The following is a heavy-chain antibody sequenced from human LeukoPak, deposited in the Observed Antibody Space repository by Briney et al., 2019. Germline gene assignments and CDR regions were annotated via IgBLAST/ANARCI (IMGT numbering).Heavy chain of an antibody. D-gene: IGHD3-22*01. CDR2: IIPIFGTA. CDR1: GGTFSSYA. CDR3: ARRDGVVTHDAFDI. V-gene: IGHV1-69*13. J-gene: IGHJ3*02. Sequence: SVKVSCKASGGTFSSYAISWVRQAPGQGLEWMGGIIPIFGTANYAQTFQGRVTITADESTSTAYMELSSLRSEDTAVYYCARRDGVVTHDAFDIWGQGTMVTVS.